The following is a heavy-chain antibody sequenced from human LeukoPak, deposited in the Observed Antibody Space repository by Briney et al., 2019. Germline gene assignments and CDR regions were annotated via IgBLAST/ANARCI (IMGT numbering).Heavy chain of an antibody. Sequence: GGSLRLSCAASRFTFSDYYMTWIRQAPGKGLEWVSYISSSGGTIYYADSVKGRFTISRDNAKNSLYLQMNSLRAEDTAIYYCVRDRGATNPRAFDVWGQGTMVTVSS. V-gene: IGHV3-11*04. D-gene: IGHD1-26*01. CDR1: RFTFSDYY. J-gene: IGHJ3*01. CDR3: VRDRGATNPRAFDV. CDR2: ISSSGGTI.